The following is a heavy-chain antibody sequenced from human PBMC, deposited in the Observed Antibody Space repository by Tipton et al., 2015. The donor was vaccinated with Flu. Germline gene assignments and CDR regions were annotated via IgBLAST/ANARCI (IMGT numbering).Heavy chain of an antibody. D-gene: IGHD3-22*01. V-gene: IGHV2-5*02. J-gene: IGHJ3*02. CDR2: IYWDDDK. CDR1: GFSLNTSGVA. CDR3: ARYRFSDSSGYYFPPSFPAFDT. Sequence: LVKPTQTLTLTCTFSGFSLNTSGVAVGWIRQPPGKALEWLTFIYWDDDKHYSPSLQSRLTITKDTSKNQVVLTMTNMDPVDTATYSCARYRFSDSSGYYFPPSFPAFDTWGQGTMVTVSS.